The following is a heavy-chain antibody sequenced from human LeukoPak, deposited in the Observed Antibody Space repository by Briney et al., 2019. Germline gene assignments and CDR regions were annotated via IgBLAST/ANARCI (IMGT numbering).Heavy chain of an antibody. D-gene: IGHD3-22*01. V-gene: IGHV3-48*04. J-gene: IGHJ3*02. Sequence: GGSLRLSCAASGFTFSSYSMNWVRQAPGKGLEWVSYISSSSSTIYYADSVKGRFTISRDNAKNSLYLQMNSLRAENTAVYYCARDGYDSSGYSNAFDIWGQGTMVTVSS. CDR2: ISSSSSTI. CDR3: ARDGYDSSGYSNAFDI. CDR1: GFTFSSYS.